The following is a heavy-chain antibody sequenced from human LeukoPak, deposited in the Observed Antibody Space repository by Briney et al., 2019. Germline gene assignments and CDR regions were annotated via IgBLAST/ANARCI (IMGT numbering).Heavy chain of an antibody. CDR2: IYYSGST. CDR3: ARGFDWFDP. D-gene: IGHD3-10*01. CDR1: GGSISSYY. V-gene: IGHV4-59*01. Sequence: KPSETLSLTCTVSGGSISSYYWSWLRQPPGEGLEWIGYIYYSGSTNYNPSLKSRVTISVDTSKNQFSLKLSSVTAADTAVYYCARGFDWFDPWGQGTLVTVSS. J-gene: IGHJ5*02.